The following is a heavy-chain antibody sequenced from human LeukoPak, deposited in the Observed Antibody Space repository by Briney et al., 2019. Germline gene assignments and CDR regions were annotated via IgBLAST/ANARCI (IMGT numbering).Heavy chain of an antibody. CDR3: ARDPQLLWFGITYYFDY. CDR2: MKQDGSEK. V-gene: IGHV3-7*01. Sequence: PGGSLRLSCAASGFSLSRYWMSWVRQAPGKGLEWVANMKQDGSEKKYVDSVKGRFTISRDNTKNSLYLQMNSLRVEDTAVYYCARDPQLLWFGITYYFDYWGQGTLVTVSS. J-gene: IGHJ4*02. CDR1: GFSLSRYW. D-gene: IGHD3-10*01.